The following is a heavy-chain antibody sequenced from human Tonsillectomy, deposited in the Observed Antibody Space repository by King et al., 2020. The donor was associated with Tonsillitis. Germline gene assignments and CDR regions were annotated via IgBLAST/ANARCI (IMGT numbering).Heavy chain of an antibody. Sequence: QLVQSGAEVKKPGASVKVSCKASGFTFTGYSMHWVRQAPGQGLEWMGWNNPDSGGTNYAQKFQGRVTMTRDTSISTAYMELSGLRSDDTAGYYCARIGIAEVSRWWVDPWGQGTLVTVSS. V-gene: IGHV1-2*02. J-gene: IGHJ5*02. D-gene: IGHD6-13*01. CDR3: ARIGIAEVSRWWVDP. CDR2: NNPDSGGT. CDR1: GFTFTGYS.